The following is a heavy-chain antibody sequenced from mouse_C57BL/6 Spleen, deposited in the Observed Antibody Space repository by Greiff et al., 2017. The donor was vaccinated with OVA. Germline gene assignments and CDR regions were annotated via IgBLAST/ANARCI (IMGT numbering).Heavy chain of an antibody. CDR3: ARKVYGSSLWYFDV. J-gene: IGHJ1*03. CDR1: GYTFTSYW. Sequence: VKLMESGAELVMPGASVKLSCKASGYTFTSYWMHWVKQRPGQGLEWIGEIDPSDSYTNYNQKFKGKSTLTVDKSSSTAYMQLSSLTSEDSAVYYCARKVYGSSLWYFDVWGTGTTVTVSS. V-gene: IGHV1-69*01. D-gene: IGHD1-1*01. CDR2: IDPSDSYT.